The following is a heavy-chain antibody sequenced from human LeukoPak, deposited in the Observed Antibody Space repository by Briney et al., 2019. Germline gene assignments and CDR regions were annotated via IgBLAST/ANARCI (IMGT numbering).Heavy chain of an antibody. V-gene: IGHV1-46*01. Sequence: GASVKVSCKVSGYTLTELSMHWVRQAPGQGLEWMGIINPSGGSTSYAQKFQGRVTMTRDTSTSTVYMELSSLRSEDTAVYYCAGDVSSSWYFDYWGQGTLVTVSS. CDR1: GYTLTELS. CDR3: AGDVSSSWYFDY. J-gene: IGHJ4*02. CDR2: INPSGGST. D-gene: IGHD6-13*01.